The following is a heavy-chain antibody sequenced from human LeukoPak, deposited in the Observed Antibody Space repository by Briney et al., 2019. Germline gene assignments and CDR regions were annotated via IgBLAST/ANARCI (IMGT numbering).Heavy chain of an antibody. CDR1: GGSISSYY. D-gene: IGHD2-21*01. Sequence: PSETLSLTCTVSGGSISSYYWSWIRQPPGEGLEWIGYIYYTGSTNYNPSLKSRVTISVDTSKNQFSLRVSSVTAADTAVYYCARHLNNCGDDCYIFDYWGQGTLVTVSS. CDR3: ARHLNNCGDDCYIFDY. CDR2: IYYTGST. V-gene: IGHV4-59*08. J-gene: IGHJ4*02.